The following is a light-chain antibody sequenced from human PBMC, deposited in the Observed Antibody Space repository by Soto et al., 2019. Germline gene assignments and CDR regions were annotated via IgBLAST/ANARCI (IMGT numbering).Light chain of an antibody. Sequence: DIQMTQSPASLSASVGDRVTITCRASQSLSNSLNWYQQKPGKAPKVLIYAESTLHSGVPSRFSSSGSGTDFTLTISSLQPEDFATYYCQQTFSTTWTFGQGTKVDIK. V-gene: IGKV1-39*01. CDR1: QSLSNS. J-gene: IGKJ1*01. CDR3: QQTFSTTWT. CDR2: AES.